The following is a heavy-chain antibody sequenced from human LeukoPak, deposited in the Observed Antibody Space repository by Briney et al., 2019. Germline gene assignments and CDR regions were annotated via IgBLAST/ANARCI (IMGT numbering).Heavy chain of an antibody. Sequence: GGSLRLSCAASGFTFSNAWMSWVRQAPGKGLEWVGRIKSKTDGGTTDYAAPVKGRFTISRDDSKNTLYLQMNSLKTEDTAVYYCTTGFGSSGYFDYWGQGTLVTVSS. CDR2: IKSKTDGGTT. CDR3: TTGFGSSGYFDY. V-gene: IGHV3-15*01. D-gene: IGHD3-22*01. CDR1: GFTFSNAW. J-gene: IGHJ4*02.